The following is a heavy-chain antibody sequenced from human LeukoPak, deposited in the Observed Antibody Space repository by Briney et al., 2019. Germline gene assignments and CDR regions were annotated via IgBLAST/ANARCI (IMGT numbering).Heavy chain of an antibody. Sequence: GGSLRLSCTASGFTLDDYAMSWFRRAPGKGLEWVGFIRSKAYGGTTEYAASVKGRFTISRDGSKNIAYLQMNSLKTEDTAVYYCTREVADTTITNWGQGTLVTVSS. D-gene: IGHD5-12*01. CDR1: GFTLDDYA. J-gene: IGHJ4*02. CDR2: IRSKAYGGTT. V-gene: IGHV3-49*01. CDR3: TREVADTTITN.